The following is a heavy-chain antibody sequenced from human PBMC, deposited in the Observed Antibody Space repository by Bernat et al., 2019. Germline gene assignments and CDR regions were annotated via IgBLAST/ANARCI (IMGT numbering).Heavy chain of an antibody. CDR1: GYPFTSFP. CDR3: ARGKTDWYSLTHGPTDY. Sequence: QVQLVQSGSELKKPGASLKVSCKPSGYPFTSFPLNWVRQAPGQGLEWMGWINTNPGNPTYAQGFTGRFVFSLDTSVSTAYLQISSLKAEDTAVYYCARGKTDWYSLTHGPTDYWGQGTLVTVSS. V-gene: IGHV7-4-1*02. D-gene: IGHD3-9*01. CDR2: INTNPGNP. J-gene: IGHJ4*02.